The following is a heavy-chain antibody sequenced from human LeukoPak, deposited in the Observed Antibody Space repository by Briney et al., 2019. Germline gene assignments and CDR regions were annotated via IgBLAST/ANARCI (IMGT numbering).Heavy chain of an antibody. J-gene: IGHJ4*02. CDR2: IKQDGSEK. D-gene: IGHD4-17*01. CDR1: GFTFSSYW. CDR3: ARDQSYGDSRFDY. V-gene: IGHV3-7*01. Sequence: GGSLRLSCAASGFTFSSYWMSWVRQAPGKGLEWVANIKQDGSEKYYVDSVKGRFTISIDNAKNSLYLQMNSLRAEDTAVYYCARDQSYGDSRFDYWGQGTLVTVSS.